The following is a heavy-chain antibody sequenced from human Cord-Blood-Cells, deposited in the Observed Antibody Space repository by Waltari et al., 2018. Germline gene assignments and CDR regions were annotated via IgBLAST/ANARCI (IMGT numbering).Heavy chain of an antibody. J-gene: IGHJ4*02. Sequence: QVQLQESGPGLVKPSGTLSLTCAVSGGSISSSNWWSWVRQPPGKGLEWIGEIYHSGRTNYNPSLKSRVTISVDKSKNQFSLKLSSVTAADTAVYYCARDLGSSGSGSYYNYWGQGTLVTVSS. CDR1: GGSISSSNW. D-gene: IGHD3-10*01. CDR3: ARDLGSSGSGSYYNY. CDR2: IYHSGRT. V-gene: IGHV4-4*02.